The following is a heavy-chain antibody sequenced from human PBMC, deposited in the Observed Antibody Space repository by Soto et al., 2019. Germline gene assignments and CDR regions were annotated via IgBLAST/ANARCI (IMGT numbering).Heavy chain of an antibody. V-gene: IGHV1-18*01. D-gene: IGHD5-12*01. CDR2: ISAYNGNR. Sequence: QGHLLQSGAEVKTPGASVRVSCRASGYPFTSYGISWVRQAPGQGLEWVAWISAYNGNRDTAQKFQGRVTMTLDTSTDTAHMELGDLTSADTGVYYCARGRIVASIHDAFEIWGQGTKVTVSS. CDR3: ARGRIVASIHDAFEI. CDR1: GYPFTSYG. J-gene: IGHJ3*02.